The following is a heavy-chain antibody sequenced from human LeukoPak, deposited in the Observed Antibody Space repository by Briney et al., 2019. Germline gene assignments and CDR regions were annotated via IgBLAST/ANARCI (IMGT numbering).Heavy chain of an antibody. CDR2: INSDGSTT. D-gene: IGHD1-1*01. Sequence: GGSLRLSCAASGFIFSSYWMYWVRQAPGKGLVWVSRINSDGSTTSYADSVKGRFTISRDNAKNTLYLQMNSLRAEDTAVYYCAKVRTGHYFDYWGQGTLVTVSS. CDR1: GFIFSSYW. CDR3: AKVRTGHYFDY. J-gene: IGHJ4*02. V-gene: IGHV3-74*01.